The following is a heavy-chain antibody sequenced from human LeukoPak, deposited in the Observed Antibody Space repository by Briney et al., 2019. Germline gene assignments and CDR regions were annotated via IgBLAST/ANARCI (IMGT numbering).Heavy chain of an antibody. J-gene: IGHJ3*02. Sequence: GGTLRLSCAASGFTFSSYGMSWVRQAPGKGLEWVSAISGSGGSTYYADSVKGRFTISRDNSKNTLYLQMNSLRAEDTAVYYCAKDHWVAIGYCSSTSCYGGAFDIWGQGTMVTVSS. V-gene: IGHV3-23*01. D-gene: IGHD2-2*01. CDR2: ISGSGGST. CDR3: AKDHWVAIGYCSSTSCYGGAFDI. CDR1: GFTFSSYG.